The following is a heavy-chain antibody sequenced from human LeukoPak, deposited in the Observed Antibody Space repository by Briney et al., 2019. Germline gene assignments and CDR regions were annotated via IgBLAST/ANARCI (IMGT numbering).Heavy chain of an antibody. Sequence: GASVKVSCKASGGTFSSYAISWVRQAPGQGLEWMGRIIPILGIANYAQKFQGRVTITADKSTSTAYMELSSLRSEDTAAYYCARELGLGVVISDYYYGMDVWGQGTTVTVSS. CDR1: GGTFSSYA. J-gene: IGHJ6*02. CDR2: IIPILGIA. D-gene: IGHD3-3*01. CDR3: ARELGLGVVISDYYYGMDV. V-gene: IGHV1-69*04.